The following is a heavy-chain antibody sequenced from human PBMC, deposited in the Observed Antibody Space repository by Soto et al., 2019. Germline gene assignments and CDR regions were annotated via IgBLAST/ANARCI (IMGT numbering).Heavy chain of an antibody. CDR1: GYTFTSYG. D-gene: IGHD6-19*01. CDR2: ISAYNGNA. CDR3: AKEMGYSSGWTTGYYYYYGMDV. Sequence: ASVKVSCKASGYTFTSYGISWVRQAPGQGLEWMGWISAYNGNANYAQKFQGRVTMTADTSTSTAYMELSSLRSEDTAVYYCAKEMGYSSGWTTGYYYYYGMDVWGQGTTVTVSS. V-gene: IGHV1-18*01. J-gene: IGHJ6*02.